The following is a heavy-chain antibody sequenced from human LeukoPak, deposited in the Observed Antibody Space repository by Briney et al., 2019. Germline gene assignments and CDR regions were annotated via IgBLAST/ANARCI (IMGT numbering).Heavy chain of an antibody. CDR2: INPNSGGT. D-gene: IGHD5-18*01. Sequence: GASVKVSCKASGYTFTGYYMHRVRQAPGQGLEWMGWINPNSGGTNYAQKFQGRVTMTRDTSISTAYMELSRLRSDDTAVYYCARVEEYSYSNALDYWGQGTLVTVSS. J-gene: IGHJ4*02. CDR1: GYTFTGYY. CDR3: ARVEEYSYSNALDY. V-gene: IGHV1-2*02.